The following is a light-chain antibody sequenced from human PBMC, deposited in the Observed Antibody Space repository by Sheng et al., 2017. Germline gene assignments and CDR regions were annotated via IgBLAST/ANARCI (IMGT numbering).Light chain of an antibody. CDR1: SNDVGGYDY. V-gene: IGLV2-14*03. CDR2: DVN. J-gene: IGLJ2*01. CDR3: SSYTSSSTLV. Sequence: QSALTQPASVSGSPGQSITISCTGTSNDVGGYDYVSWYQQHPGKAPKLIIXDVNNRPSGVSDRFSSSKSGNTASLTISGLQAEDEADYYCSSYTSSSTLVFGGGTKLTVL.